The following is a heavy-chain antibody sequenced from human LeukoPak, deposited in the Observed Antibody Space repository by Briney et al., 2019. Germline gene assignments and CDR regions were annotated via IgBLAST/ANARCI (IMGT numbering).Heavy chain of an antibody. CDR1: GFTFSSYW. D-gene: IGHD3-10*01. Sequence: GGSLRLSCAASGFTFSSYWMSWVRQAPGKGLEWVANIKQDGSEKYYVDSVKGRFTISRDNAKNSLYLQMNSLRAEDTAVYYCASLNYGSGSYYQPYFDYWGQGTLVTVSS. CDR2: IKQDGSEK. CDR3: ASLNYGSGSYYQPYFDY. J-gene: IGHJ4*02. V-gene: IGHV3-7*01.